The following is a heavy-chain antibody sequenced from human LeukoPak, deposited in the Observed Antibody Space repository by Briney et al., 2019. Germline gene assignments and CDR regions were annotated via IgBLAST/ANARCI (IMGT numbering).Heavy chain of an antibody. Sequence: PGGSLRLSCAASGFTFSSHWMYWVRQAPGKGLVWVSRIDAEGSGTTYVDSVKGRFTISRDNAKSTLYLQMYSLRAEDTAVYYCARGSGEGATDYWGQGTLVTVSS. J-gene: IGHJ4*02. V-gene: IGHV3-74*01. CDR3: ARGSGEGATDY. D-gene: IGHD1-26*01. CDR1: GFTFSSHW. CDR2: IDAEGSGT.